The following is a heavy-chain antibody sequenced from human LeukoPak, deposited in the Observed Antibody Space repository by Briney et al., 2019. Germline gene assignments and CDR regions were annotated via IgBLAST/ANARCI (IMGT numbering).Heavy chain of an antibody. J-gene: IGHJ4*02. V-gene: IGHV3-53*04. CDR2: IYSGGST. CDR3: AREDSSGAVDY. Sequence: GGSLRLSCAASGFTVSSNYMSWVRQAPGKGLEWVSVIYSGGSTYYADSVKGRFTIPRHNSKNTLYLQMNSLRAEDTAVYYCAREDSSGAVDYWGQGTLVTVSS. CDR1: GFTVSSNY. D-gene: IGHD3-22*01.